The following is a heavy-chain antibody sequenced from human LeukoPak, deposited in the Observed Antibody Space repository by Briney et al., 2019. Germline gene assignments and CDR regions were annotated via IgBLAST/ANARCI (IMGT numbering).Heavy chain of an antibody. CDR2: ITRRGGST. J-gene: IGHJ4*02. Sequence: GGPLRLSHAASGFTLSTYAMSWVRQAPGTLLYWVSAITRRGGSTYYADSVKGRSTISRDNSKNTLYLQMNSLRAEDTAVYYCAKDRAGRLYYFDYWGQGTLVTVS. V-gene: IGHV3-23*01. D-gene: IGHD6-25*01. CDR3: AKDRAGRLYYFDY. CDR1: GFTLSTYA.